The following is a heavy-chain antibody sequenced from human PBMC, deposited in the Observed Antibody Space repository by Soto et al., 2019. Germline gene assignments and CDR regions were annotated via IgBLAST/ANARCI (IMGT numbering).Heavy chain of an antibody. CDR3: APSPHGGRRGSSHSD. V-gene: IGHV3-21*04. CDR1: GFTFSSYS. CDR2: ISSSSITI. Sequence: EVQLVESGGGLVKPGGSLSLPGAASGFTFSSYSMNWFRQAPGKGLEGVSSISSSSITIYYADSVKGRFTISRDNAKNSLYLQMNSLRAEDTAVYYCAPSPHGGRRGSSHSDWGQGTLVTVSS. J-gene: IGHJ4*02. D-gene: IGHD2-15*01.